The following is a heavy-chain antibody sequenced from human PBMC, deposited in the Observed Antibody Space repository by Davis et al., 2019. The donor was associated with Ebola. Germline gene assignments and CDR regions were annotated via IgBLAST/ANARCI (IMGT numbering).Heavy chain of an antibody. CDR1: GFTFSSYS. Sequence: GESLKISCAASGFTFSSYSMNWVRQAPGKGLEWVSYISSSSSTIYYADSVKGRFTISRDNAKNSLYLQMNSLRDEDTAVYYCARDNGLGYCSSTSCQSYYYYGMDVWGQGTTVTVSS. CDR3: ARDNGLGYCSSTSCQSYYYYGMDV. D-gene: IGHD2-2*01. V-gene: IGHV3-48*02. CDR2: ISSSSSTI. J-gene: IGHJ6*02.